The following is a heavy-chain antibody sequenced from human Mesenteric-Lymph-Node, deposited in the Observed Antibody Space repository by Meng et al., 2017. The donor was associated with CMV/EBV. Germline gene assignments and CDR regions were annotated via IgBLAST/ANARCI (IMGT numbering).Heavy chain of an antibody. J-gene: IGHJ3*01. CDR3: ARVRTGV. CDR2: IYSGGST. Sequence: GESLKISCAASGFTVSSNYMSWVRQAPGKGLEWVSVIYSGGSTYYADSVKGRFTISRDNSKNTLYLQMNSLRAEDTAVYYCARVRTGVWGQGTMVTVSS. D-gene: IGHD1-14*01. V-gene: IGHV3-53*01. CDR1: GFTVSSNY.